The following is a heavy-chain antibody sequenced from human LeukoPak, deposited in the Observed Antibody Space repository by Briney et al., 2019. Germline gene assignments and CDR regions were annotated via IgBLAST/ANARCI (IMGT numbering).Heavy chain of an antibody. D-gene: IGHD6-19*01. CDR1: GGSISSDY. V-gene: IGHV4-59*01. Sequence: SETLSLTCTVSGGSISSDYWSWIRQPPGKGLEWIGYIYYSGSTNYNPSLKSRVTISVDTSKNQFSLKLSSVTAADTAVYYCARDPSGWYSWFDPWGQGTPVTVSS. CDR3: ARDPSGWYSWFDP. CDR2: IYYSGST. J-gene: IGHJ5*02.